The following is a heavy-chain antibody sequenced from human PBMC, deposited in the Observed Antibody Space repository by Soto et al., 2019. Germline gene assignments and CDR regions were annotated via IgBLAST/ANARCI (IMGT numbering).Heavy chain of an antibody. J-gene: IGHJ6*02. CDR2: ISAYNGNT. D-gene: IGHD3-3*01. V-gene: IGHV1-18*04. CDR1: GYTFTSYG. Sequence: ASVKVSCKASGYTFTSYGISWVRQAPGQGLEWMGWISAYNGNTNYAQKLQGRVTMTTDTSTSTAYMELRSLRSDDTAVYYCARDTRNLEWLLYYYYYGMDVWGQGTTVTASS. CDR3: ARDTRNLEWLLYYYYYGMDV.